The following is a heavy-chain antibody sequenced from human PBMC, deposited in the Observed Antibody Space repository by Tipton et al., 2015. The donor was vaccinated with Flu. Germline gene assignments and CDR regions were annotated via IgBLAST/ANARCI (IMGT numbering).Heavy chain of an antibody. CDR1: GDSIRGPYY. CDR3: ARRDFSNYVSEPKNWFDP. Sequence: TLSLTCAVSGDSIRGPYYWGWVRQPPGKGLEWIGNIFHTGTMYYNPSLKSRLTLSVDRFKNQFSLKLTSVTAADTAVYFCARRDFSNYVSEPKNWFDPWGPGVLVSVSS. CDR2: IFHTGTM. V-gene: IGHV4-38-2*01. D-gene: IGHD4-11*01. J-gene: IGHJ5*02.